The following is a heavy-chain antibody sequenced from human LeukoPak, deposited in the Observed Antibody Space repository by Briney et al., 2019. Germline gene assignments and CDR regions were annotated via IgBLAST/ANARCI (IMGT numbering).Heavy chain of an antibody. J-gene: IGHJ5*02. CDR2: INHSGST. Sequence: KPSETLSLTCTVSGYSISSGYYWSWIRQPPGKGLEWIGEINHSGSTNYNPSLKSRVTISVDTSKNQFSLKLSSVTAADTAVYYCARGQTGYCSSTSCYHWFDPWGQGTLVTVSS. CDR3: ARGQTGYCSSTSCYHWFDP. D-gene: IGHD2-2*01. CDR1: GYSISSGYY. V-gene: IGHV4-38-2*02.